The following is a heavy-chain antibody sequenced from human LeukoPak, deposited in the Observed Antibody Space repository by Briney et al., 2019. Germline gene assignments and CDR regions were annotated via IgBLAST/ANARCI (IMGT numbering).Heavy chain of an antibody. CDR1: GFTFSSYA. J-gene: IGHJ4*02. D-gene: IGHD3-22*01. CDR3: ARGKYYYDSTGYYPGGDY. Sequence: GGSLRLSCAASGFTFSSYAMSWVRQAPGKGLEWVSAISGSGGSTYYADSVKGRFTISRDNSKNTLYLQMNSLRAEDTAVYYCARGKYYYDSTGYYPGGDYWGQGTLVTVSS. CDR2: ISGSGGST. V-gene: IGHV3-23*01.